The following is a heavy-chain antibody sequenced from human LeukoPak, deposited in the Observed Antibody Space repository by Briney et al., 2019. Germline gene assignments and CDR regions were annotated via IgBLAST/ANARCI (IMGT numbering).Heavy chain of an antibody. Sequence: ASVKVSCKASGGTFSSYAISWVRQAPGQGLEWMGGIIPIFGTANYAQKFRGRVTITADRSTNTAHMELSRLESGDTAVYYCTREGVYAPDPSSYHRDAFDVWGRGTVVIVSS. V-gene: IGHV1-69*06. D-gene: IGHD3-16*02. J-gene: IGHJ3*01. CDR1: GGTFSSYA. CDR3: TREGVYAPDPSSYHRDAFDV. CDR2: IIPIFGTA.